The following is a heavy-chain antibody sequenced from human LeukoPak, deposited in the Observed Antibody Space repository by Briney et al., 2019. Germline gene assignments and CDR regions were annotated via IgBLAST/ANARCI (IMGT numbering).Heavy chain of an antibody. CDR3: GSRRTAMFGVIKGSIDY. CDR2: INHSGSP. CDR1: GGSFSDYY. V-gene: IGHV4-34*01. Sequence: PSETLSLTCAVYGGSFSDYYWTWIRQPPGKGLEWIGEINHSGSPNNNPSLKSRVSISFDTSKNQFSLKLTSVTAADTAVYYCGSRRTAMFGVIKGSIDYGGQGTLVTVSS. D-gene: IGHD3-3*01. J-gene: IGHJ4*02.